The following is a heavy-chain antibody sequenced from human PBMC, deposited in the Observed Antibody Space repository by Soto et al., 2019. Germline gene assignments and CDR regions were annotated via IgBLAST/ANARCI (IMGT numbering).Heavy chain of an antibody. V-gene: IGHV1-69*01. D-gene: IGHD3-16*02. CDR2: IIAMFDTP. J-gene: IGHJ4*02. CDR3: TRSIGSWGVIGGCDY. Sequence: QVQLVQSETEVKKPGSAVTVSCKASGGTCNTYAMNGVRQSPGQGLEWMAGIIAMFDTPSYAQKFQGRATITVDESTTTACMELSSLRADDTAVYYWTRSIGSWGVIGGCDYGGQGTLVTVSS. CDR1: GGTCNTYA.